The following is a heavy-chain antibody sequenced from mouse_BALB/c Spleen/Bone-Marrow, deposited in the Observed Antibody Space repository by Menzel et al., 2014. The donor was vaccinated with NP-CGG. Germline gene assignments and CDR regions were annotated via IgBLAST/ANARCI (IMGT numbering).Heavy chain of an antibody. CDR2: ISNGGGST. Sequence: EVNVVESGGGLVQPGGSLKLSCAASGFTFSSYTMSWVRQTPEKRLEWVAYISNGGGSTYYPDTVKGRFTISRDNAKNTLCLQMSSLKSEDTAMYYCARRAGAYWGQGTLVTVSA. D-gene: IGHD3-3*01. V-gene: IGHV5-12-2*01. CDR1: GFTFSSYT. CDR3: ARRAGAY. J-gene: IGHJ3*01.